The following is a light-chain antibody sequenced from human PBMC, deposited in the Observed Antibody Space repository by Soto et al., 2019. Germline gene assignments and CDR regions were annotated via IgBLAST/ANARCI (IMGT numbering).Light chain of an antibody. Sequence: QSVLTQPPSVSGSPGQSVTISCTGPSSDFGTYNGISWYQQPPGTAPKLMIYDVSNRPSGVPDRFSGSKSGNTASLTISGLQAEDEGDYYCSSHTISNTYVFGTGTKLTVL. J-gene: IGLJ1*01. CDR3: SSHTISNTYV. CDR1: SSDFGTYNG. V-gene: IGLV2-18*02. CDR2: DVS.